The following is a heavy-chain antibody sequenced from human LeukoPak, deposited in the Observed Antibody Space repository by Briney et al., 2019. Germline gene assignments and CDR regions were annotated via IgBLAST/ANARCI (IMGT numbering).Heavy chain of an antibody. CDR3: ASDGDYGY. D-gene: IGHD4-17*01. J-gene: IGHJ4*02. CDR2: IKQDGSDK. CDR1: GFTFSSYW. Sequence: PGGSLRLSCAASGFTFSSYWMSWVRQAPGKGLEWVANIKQDGSDKYYVGSVKGRFTISRDNAKNSLYLQMNSLRAEDMAVYYCASDGDYGYWGQGTLVTVSS. V-gene: IGHV3-7*01.